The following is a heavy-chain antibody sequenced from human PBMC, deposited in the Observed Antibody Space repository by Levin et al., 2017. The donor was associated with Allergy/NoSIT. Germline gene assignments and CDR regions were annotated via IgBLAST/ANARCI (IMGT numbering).Heavy chain of an antibody. CDR3: ATTLLLKTGYTYGYFDY. CDR2: IYNGGST. CDR1: GGSISSTSHY. Sequence: SETLSLTCTVSGGSISSTSHYWGWIRQPPGKGLEWIGSIYNGGSTYYNPSLKSRVTISVDTSKNQFSLKLTSVTAADTAVYYCATTLLLKTGYTYGYFDYWGQGTLVTVSS. V-gene: IGHV4-39*01. J-gene: IGHJ4*02. D-gene: IGHD5-18*01.